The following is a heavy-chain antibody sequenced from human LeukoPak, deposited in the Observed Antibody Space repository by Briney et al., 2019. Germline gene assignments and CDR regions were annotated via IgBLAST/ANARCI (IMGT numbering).Heavy chain of an antibody. CDR3: AKGYSNYLGVVDY. J-gene: IGHJ4*02. Sequence: GGSLRLSCAASGFTFSSYWMHWVRQAPGKGLEWVSGISWNSGSIGYADSVKGRFTISRDNAKNSLYLQMNSLRAEDMALYYCAKGYSNYLGVVDYWGQGTLVTVSS. D-gene: IGHD4-11*01. V-gene: IGHV3-9*03. CDR1: GFTFSSYW. CDR2: ISWNSGSI.